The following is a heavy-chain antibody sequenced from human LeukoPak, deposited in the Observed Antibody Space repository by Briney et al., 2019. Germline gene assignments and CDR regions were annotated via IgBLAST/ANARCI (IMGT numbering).Heavy chain of an antibody. CDR2: ISYDGSSK. V-gene: IGHV3-30-3*01. CDR3: ARTLTMVRGMGFDY. Sequence: PGGSLRLSCAASGFTFSSYAMHWVRQAPGKGLEWVAVISYDGSSKYYADSVKGRFTISRDNSKNTLYLQMNSLRAEDTAVYYCARTLTMVRGMGFDYWGQGTLVTVSS. J-gene: IGHJ4*02. D-gene: IGHD3-10*01. CDR1: GFTFSSYA.